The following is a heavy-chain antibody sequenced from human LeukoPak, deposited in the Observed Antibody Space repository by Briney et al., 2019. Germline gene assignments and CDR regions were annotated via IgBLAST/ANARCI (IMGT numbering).Heavy chain of an antibody. J-gene: IGHJ4*02. CDR3: ARDSFDWLLNEYYFDY. CDR1: GYTFTSYG. CDR2: ISAHNGNT. V-gene: IGHV1-18*01. Sequence: GASMKVSCKASGYTFTSYGISWVRQAPGQGLEWMGWISAHNGNTNYAQKLQGRVTMTTDTSTSTAYMELRSLRSDDTAVYYCARDSFDWLLNEYYFDYWGQGTLVTVSS. D-gene: IGHD3-9*01.